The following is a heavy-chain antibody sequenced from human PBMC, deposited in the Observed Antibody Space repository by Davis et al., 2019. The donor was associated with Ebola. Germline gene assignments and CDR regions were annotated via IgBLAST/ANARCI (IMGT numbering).Heavy chain of an antibody. CDR2: VTSSGGST. V-gene: IGHV3-23*01. CDR1: GFTFGSYA. Sequence: GGSLRLSCAASGFTFGSYAMTWARQVPGKGLEWVSAVTSSGGSTYYANSVKGRLTIARDNSKNTLFLQLNSRGVEDTAVYYCAKGGSGWPSDYSYGLGVWGKGTTVTVSS. J-gene: IGHJ6*04. CDR3: AKGGSGWPSDYSYGLGV. D-gene: IGHD6-19*01.